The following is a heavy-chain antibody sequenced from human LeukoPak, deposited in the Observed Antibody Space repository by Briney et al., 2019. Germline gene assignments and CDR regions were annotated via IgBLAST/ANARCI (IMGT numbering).Heavy chain of an antibody. CDR2: IIPIFGTA. V-gene: IGHV1-69*05. Sequence: SVKVSCKASGGTFSSYAISWVRQAPGQGLEWMGGIIPIFGTANHAQKFQGRVTITTDESTSTAYMELCSLRSEDTAVYYCARYPPDGYFDYWGQGTLVTVSS. J-gene: IGHJ4*02. CDR3: ARYPPDGYFDY. D-gene: IGHD5-24*01. CDR1: GGTFSSYA.